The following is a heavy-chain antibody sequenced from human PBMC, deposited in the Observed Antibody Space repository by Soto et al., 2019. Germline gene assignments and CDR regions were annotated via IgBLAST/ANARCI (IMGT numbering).Heavy chain of an antibody. CDR2: IYSGGST. CDR3: ARVLTPVSLNWLDP. Sequence: GGSLRLSCAASGFTVSSNYMSWVRQAPGKGLEWVSVIYSGGSTYYADSVKGRFTISRHNSKNTLYLQMNSLRAEDTAVYYCARVLTPVSLNWLDPWGQGTLVTVSS. V-gene: IGHV3-53*04. D-gene: IGHD3-10*01. J-gene: IGHJ5*02. CDR1: GFTVSSNY.